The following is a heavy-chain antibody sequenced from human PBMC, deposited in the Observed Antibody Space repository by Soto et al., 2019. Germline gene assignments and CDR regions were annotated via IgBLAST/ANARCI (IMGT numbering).Heavy chain of an antibody. CDR2: IYYSGST. D-gene: IGHD4-17*01. V-gene: IGHV4-39*01. Sequence: SETLSLTCTVSGGSISSSSYYWGWIRQPPGKGLEWIGSIYYSGSTYYNPSLKSRVTISVDTSKNQFSLKLSSVTAADTAVYYCARLGGTVTPYAFDIWGQGTMVTVSS. CDR3: ARLGGTVTPYAFDI. CDR1: GGSISSSSYY. J-gene: IGHJ3*02.